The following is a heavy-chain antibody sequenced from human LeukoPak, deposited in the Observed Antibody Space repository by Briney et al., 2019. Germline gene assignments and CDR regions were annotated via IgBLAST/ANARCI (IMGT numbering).Heavy chain of an antibody. Sequence: GGSLRLSCAASGFTLSNYGMHWVRRAPGKGLEWVAVIWYDGSKKYYADSVRGRFTISRDESKHTPYLQMDSLRAEDTAVYYCARYSGTYSGFDCWGQGTLVTVSS. D-gene: IGHD1-26*01. J-gene: IGHJ4*02. V-gene: IGHV3-33*01. CDR2: IWYDGSKK. CDR3: ARYSGTYSGFDC. CDR1: GFTLSNYG.